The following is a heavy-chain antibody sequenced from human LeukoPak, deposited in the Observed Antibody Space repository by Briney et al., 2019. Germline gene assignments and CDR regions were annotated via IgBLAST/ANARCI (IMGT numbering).Heavy chain of an antibody. CDR1: GGSISSSSYY. CDR2: IYYSGST. J-gene: IGHJ3*02. CDR3: ARHGYDFWSDLQTFDI. Sequence: SETLSLTCTVSGGSISSSSYYWGWIRQPPGKGLEGIGSIYYSGSTYYDPSLKSRVTISVDTSKNQFSLKLSSVTAADTAVYYCARHGYDFWSDLQTFDIWGQGTMVTVSS. V-gene: IGHV4-39*01. D-gene: IGHD3-3*01.